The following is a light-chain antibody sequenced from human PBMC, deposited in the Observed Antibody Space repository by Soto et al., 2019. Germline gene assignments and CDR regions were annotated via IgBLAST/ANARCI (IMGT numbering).Light chain of an antibody. J-gene: IGKJ5*01. V-gene: IGKV3-20*01. CDR2: GAS. CDR3: QQYGSSPPT. Sequence: EIVLTQSPGPLSLSPGERATLSCRSSQSVSNNYLAWYQQKPGQAPRLLFYGASSRATGIPDRFSGSGSGTDFTLTISRLEPEDVAVYSCQQYGSSPPTFGQGTRLEIK. CDR1: QSVSNNY.